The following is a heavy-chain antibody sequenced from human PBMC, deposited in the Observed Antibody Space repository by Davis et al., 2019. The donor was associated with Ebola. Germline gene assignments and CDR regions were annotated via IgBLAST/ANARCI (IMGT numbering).Heavy chain of an antibody. CDR2: IIPIFGRA. D-gene: IGHD3-16*02. CDR1: GGTFSSYA. Sequence: AASVKVSCKASGGTFSSYAITWVRQAPGQGLEWMGGIIPIFGRANYAQKFQGRVTITAAESTSTAYMELSSLRSEDTAVYYCARGSMITFGGVIVNNYYYYGMDVWGQGTTVTVSS. CDR3: ARGSMITFGGVIVNNYYYYGMDV. V-gene: IGHV1-69*13. J-gene: IGHJ6*02.